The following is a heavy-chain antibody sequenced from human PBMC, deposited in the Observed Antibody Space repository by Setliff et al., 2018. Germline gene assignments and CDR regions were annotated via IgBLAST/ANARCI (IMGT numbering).Heavy chain of an antibody. Sequence: ETLSLTCTVSGYSISSGYYWGWIRQPPGKGLEWIGSIYHSGSTYYNPSLKSRVTISVDTSKNQFSLKLSSVTAADTAVYYCASSPGYSSGWYEGWGQGTLVTVS. CDR3: ASSPGYSSGWYEG. D-gene: IGHD6-19*01. V-gene: IGHV4-38-2*02. CDR1: GYSISSGYY. CDR2: IYHSGST. J-gene: IGHJ4*02.